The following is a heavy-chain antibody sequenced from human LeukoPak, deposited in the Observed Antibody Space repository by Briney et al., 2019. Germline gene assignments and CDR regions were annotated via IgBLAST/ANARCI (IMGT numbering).Heavy chain of an antibody. Sequence: GGSLRLSCAASGFAFSSYGMHWVRQAPGKGLEWVALIWYDGSNIDYADSVKGRFTISRDSSKNTLYLEMSSLRAEDTAVYFCARERTLYVSGGGYGMDVWGQGTTVTVSS. CDR1: GFAFSSYG. V-gene: IGHV3-33*01. CDR3: ARERTLYVSGGGYGMDV. J-gene: IGHJ6*02. D-gene: IGHD3-10*01. CDR2: IWYDGSNI.